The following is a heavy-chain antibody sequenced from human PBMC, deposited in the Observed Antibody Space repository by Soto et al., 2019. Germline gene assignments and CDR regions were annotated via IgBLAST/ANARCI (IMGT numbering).Heavy chain of an antibody. D-gene: IGHD1-26*01. V-gene: IGHV3-21*01. CDR3: ASGVGAASY. J-gene: IGHJ4*02. CDR2: ISSSGSYI. CDR1: GFTFSSYA. Sequence: GGSLRLSCAASGFTFSSYAMSWVRQAPGKGLEWVSAISSSGSYIYYADSVKGRFTISRDNAKNSLYLQMNSLRAEDTAVYYCASGVGAASYWGQGTLVTVSS.